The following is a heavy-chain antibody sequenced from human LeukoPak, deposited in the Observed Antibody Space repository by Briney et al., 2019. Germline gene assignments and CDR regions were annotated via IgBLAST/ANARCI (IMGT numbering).Heavy chain of an antibody. J-gene: IGHJ3*02. CDR1: GFTFNNYN. D-gene: IGHD3-22*01. Sequence: GGSLRLSCAASGFTFNNYNMNWVRQAPGKALEWVSSITSSGTYIFYADSVKGRFTISRDNSKNTLYLQMNSLRAEDTAVYYCAKDDPYDSSGYYPDAFDIWGQGTMVTVSS. V-gene: IGHV3-21*01. CDR2: ITSSGTYI. CDR3: AKDDPYDSSGYYPDAFDI.